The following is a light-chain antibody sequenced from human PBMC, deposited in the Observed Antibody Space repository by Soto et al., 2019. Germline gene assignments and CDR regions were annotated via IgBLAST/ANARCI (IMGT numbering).Light chain of an antibody. Sequence: QSVLTPPPSVSGAPGQRVTISCTGSSSNIGAGYDVHWYKQLPGTAPKLLIFGNNNRPSGVPDRFSGSKFGPSASLAITGLQDDDEADYYCQSYDRSLSGTVLGGGTKVTVL. CDR3: QSYDRSLSGTV. V-gene: IGLV1-40*01. CDR2: GNN. J-gene: IGLJ3*02. CDR1: SSNIGAGYD.